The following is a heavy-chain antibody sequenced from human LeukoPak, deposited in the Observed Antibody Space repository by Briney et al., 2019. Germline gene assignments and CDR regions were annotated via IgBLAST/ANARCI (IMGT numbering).Heavy chain of an antibody. D-gene: IGHD3-22*01. V-gene: IGHV3-48*01. Sequence: GGSLRLSCAASGFTFSSYIMNWVRQAPGKGLEWVSYISSRGGTIYYADSVKGRFTISRDNAKNSLYLQMNSLRAEDTAVYYCARVPYYYDSSGYFGYWGQGTLVTVSS. CDR2: ISSRGGTI. CDR3: ARVPYYYDSSGYFGY. CDR1: GFTFSSYI. J-gene: IGHJ4*02.